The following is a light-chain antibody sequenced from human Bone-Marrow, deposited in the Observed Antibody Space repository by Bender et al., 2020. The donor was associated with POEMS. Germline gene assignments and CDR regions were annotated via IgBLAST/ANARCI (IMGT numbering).Light chain of an antibody. J-gene: IGLJ3*02. CDR1: GSNIGSGY. CDR3: VAWDASLNGWV. V-gene: IGLV1-47*01. CDR2: RNN. Sequence: QSVLTQPPSVSGTPGQRVTISCSGSGSNIGSGYVYWYQQLPGTAPKFLIYRNNQRPSGVPDRFSGSKSGTSASLAITGLQSDDEAIYFCVAWDASLNGWVFGGGTKLTVL.